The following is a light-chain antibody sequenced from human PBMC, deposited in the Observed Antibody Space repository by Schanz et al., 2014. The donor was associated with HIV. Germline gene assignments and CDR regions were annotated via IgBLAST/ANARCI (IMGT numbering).Light chain of an antibody. V-gene: IGKV3-20*01. J-gene: IGKJ2*01. Sequence: EIVLTQSPDTLSLSPGERATLSCRASQTVSSSSLAWYQQKPGQSPRLLIYAASTRATGIPDRFSGSGAGTDFTLTISRLEPEDFAVYYCQQYGSSPGTFGQGTKLEIK. CDR3: QQYGSSPGT. CDR1: QTVSSSS. CDR2: AAS.